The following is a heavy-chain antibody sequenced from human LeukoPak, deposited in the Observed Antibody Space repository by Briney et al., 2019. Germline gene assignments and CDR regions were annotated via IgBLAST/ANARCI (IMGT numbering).Heavy chain of an antibody. Sequence: GESLKISCKASGYNFASYWIAWVRQVPGKGLEWMGVTFPGDSGRTFSPSFQGQVAISVDKSISTAYLQWRSLKASDTAVYYCARHQGIRKSEIEFRLRESDYWGPGTLVTVSS. CDR1: GYNFASYW. D-gene: IGHD5-18*01. CDR2: TFPGDSGR. CDR3: ARHQGIRKSEIEFRLRESDY. J-gene: IGHJ4*02. V-gene: IGHV5-51*01.